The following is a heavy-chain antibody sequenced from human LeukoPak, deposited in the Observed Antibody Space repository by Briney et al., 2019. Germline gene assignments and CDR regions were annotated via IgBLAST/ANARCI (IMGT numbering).Heavy chain of an antibody. Sequence: GGSLRLSCAASGVTFSSFAMTWVRQAPGKGLEWVSGFDGNGPNTYYADSVKGRWTISRDNSRNALYLEMNSLRPEDTAIYYCAKPRTTGLGWAQFDYWGQGSLVTVSS. CDR2: FDGNGPNT. CDR3: AKPRTTGLGWAQFDY. D-gene: IGHD2-8*02. V-gene: IGHV3-23*01. CDR1: GVTFSSFA. J-gene: IGHJ4*02.